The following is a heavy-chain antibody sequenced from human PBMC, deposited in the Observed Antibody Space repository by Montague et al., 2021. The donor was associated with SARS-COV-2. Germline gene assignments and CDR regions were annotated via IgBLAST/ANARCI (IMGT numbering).Heavy chain of an antibody. D-gene: IGHD3-22*01. CDR2: IYVNGRIFISGRT. CDR1: GGSISSGSYY. CDR3: ARGQIHYYDSSGYPKSGMDV. Sequence: TLSLTCSVSGGSISSGSYYWSWIRQPAGKGLEWIGRIYVNGRIFISGRTKYNPSLKSRVIISLNTSKNQFSLKLSSVTAADTAVYYCARGQIHYYDSSGYPKSGMDVWGQGTAVTVSS. V-gene: IGHV4-61*02. J-gene: IGHJ6*02.